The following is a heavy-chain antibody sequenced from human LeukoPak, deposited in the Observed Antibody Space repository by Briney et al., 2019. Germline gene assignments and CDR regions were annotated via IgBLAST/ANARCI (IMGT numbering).Heavy chain of an antibody. CDR2: ISSSGSTI. J-gene: IGHJ4*02. V-gene: IGHV3-11*04. D-gene: IGHD3-3*01. CDR3: ARTSGDLDLRFLEWLFLFDY. Sequence: GGSLRLSCAASGFTFSDYYMSWIRQAPGKGLEWVSYISSSGSTIYYADSVKGRFTISRDNAKNSLYLQMNSLRAEDTAVYYCARTSGDLDLRFLEWLFLFDYWGQGTLVTVSS. CDR1: GFTFSDYY.